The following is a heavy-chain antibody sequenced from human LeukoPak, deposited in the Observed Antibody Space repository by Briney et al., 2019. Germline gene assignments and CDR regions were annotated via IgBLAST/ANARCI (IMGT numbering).Heavy chain of an antibody. CDR1: GGSISSSSYY. CDR3: ARQRGGGYWYFDL. J-gene: IGHJ2*01. Sequence: SETLSLTCTVSGGSISSSSYYWGWIRQSPGNGLEWIGIIYYSATTYYNPSLKSRVTISVDTSKNHFSLKLGSVTAADTAIYYCARQRGGGYWYFDLWGRGTLVTVSS. CDR2: IYYSATT. V-gene: IGHV4-39*01.